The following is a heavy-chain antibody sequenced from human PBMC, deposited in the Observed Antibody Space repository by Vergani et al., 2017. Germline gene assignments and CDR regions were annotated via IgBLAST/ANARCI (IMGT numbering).Heavy chain of an antibody. J-gene: IGHJ4*02. D-gene: IGHD1-26*01. V-gene: IGHV4-59*01. CDR1: GGSISSYY. CDR2: IYYSGST. Sequence: QVQLQESGPGLVKPSETLSLTCTVSGGSISSYYWSWIRQPPGKGLEWIGYIYYSGSTNYNPSLKSRVTISVDTSKNQFSLKLSSVTAAETAVYYYARLGWELHGDYWGQGTLVTVSS. CDR3: ARLGWELHGDY.